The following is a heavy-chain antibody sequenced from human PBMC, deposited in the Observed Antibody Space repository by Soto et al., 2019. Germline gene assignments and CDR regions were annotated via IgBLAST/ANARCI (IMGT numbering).Heavy chain of an antibody. CDR3: AREVYYGSGSYYNPHPYNLLDY. D-gene: IGHD3-10*01. Sequence: GASVKVSCKASGYTFTSYGISWVRQAPGQGLEWMGWISAYNGNTNYAQKLQGRVTMTTDTSTSTAYMELRSLRSDDTAVYYCAREVYYGSGSYYNPHPYNLLDYWGQGTLVTVSS. CDR2: ISAYNGNT. CDR1: GYTFTSYG. V-gene: IGHV1-18*01. J-gene: IGHJ4*02.